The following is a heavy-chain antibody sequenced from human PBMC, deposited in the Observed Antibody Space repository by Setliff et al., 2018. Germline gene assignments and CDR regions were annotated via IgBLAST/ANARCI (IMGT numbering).Heavy chain of an antibody. V-gene: IGHV4-61*02. CDR2: IYASGST. J-gene: IGHJ4*02. CDR1: GGSISSGSYY. CDR3: TKGRVGLAARAGY. Sequence: KASETLSLTCTVSGGSISSGSYYWSWIRQPAGKGLEWIGRIYASGSTAYNPSLGSRVTISVDTSRNQFSLQLSSVTSADTAIYYCTKGRVGLAARAGYWGQGTLVTVS. D-gene: IGHD1-26*01.